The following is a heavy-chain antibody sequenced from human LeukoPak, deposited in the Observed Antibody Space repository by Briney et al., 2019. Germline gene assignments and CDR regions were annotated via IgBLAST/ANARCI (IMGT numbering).Heavy chain of an antibody. V-gene: IGHV1-2*02. CDR3: ARAYLEYYYDSSGYRSPFDP. CDR2: INPNSGGT. Sequence: ASVKVSCKASGYTFTGYYMHWVRQAPGQGLEWMGWINPNSGGTNYAQKLQGRVTMTTDTSTSTAYMELRSLRSDDTAVYYCARAYLEYYYDSSGYRSPFDPWGQGTLVTVSS. CDR1: GYTFTGYY. D-gene: IGHD3-22*01. J-gene: IGHJ5*02.